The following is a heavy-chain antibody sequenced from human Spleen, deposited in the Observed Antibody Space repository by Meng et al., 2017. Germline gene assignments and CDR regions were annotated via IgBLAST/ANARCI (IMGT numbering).Heavy chain of an antibody. CDR1: GFTFGDYA. V-gene: IGHV3-49*03. CDR2: IRSKAYGGTT. CDR3: TRDFVGDSHRHYYYGMDV. Sequence: GGSLRLSCTASGFTFGDYAMSWIRQAPGKGLEWVGFIRSKAYGGTTEYAASVKGRFTISRDDSKSIAYLQMDSLKTEDTAVYYCTRDFVGDSHRHYYYGMDVWGQGTTVTVSS. D-gene: IGHD2-15*01. J-gene: IGHJ6*02.